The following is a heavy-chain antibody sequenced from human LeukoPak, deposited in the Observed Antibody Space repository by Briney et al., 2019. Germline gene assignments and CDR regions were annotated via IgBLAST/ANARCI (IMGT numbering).Heavy chain of an antibody. J-gene: IGHJ4*02. V-gene: IGHV3-74*01. CDR2: INSDGSST. CDR3: ASRSSWRRNYFDY. CDR1: GFTFSSYW. Sequence: PGGSLRLSCAASGFTFSSYWMHWVRQAPGKGLVWVSRINSDGSSTSYADSVKGRFTISRDNAKNTLYLQMNSLRAEDTAVYYCASRSSWRRNYFDYWGQGTLVTVSS. D-gene: IGHD6-13*01.